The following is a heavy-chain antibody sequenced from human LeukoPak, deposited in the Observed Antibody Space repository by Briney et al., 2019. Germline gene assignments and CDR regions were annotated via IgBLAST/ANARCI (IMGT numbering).Heavy chain of an antibody. V-gene: IGHV1-18*01. CDR2: ITAFNDNT. J-gene: IGHJ6*03. Sequence: SVKVSCKASGFALTTYNIVWLRQAPGQGLEWVGWITAFNDNTNYAQKVQGRVTMTRDTSTSTAYMELRSLRSDDTAVYYCARNTYGYKFSMDVWGKGTTVTISS. D-gene: IGHD5-18*01. CDR3: ARNTYGYKFSMDV. CDR1: GFALTTYN.